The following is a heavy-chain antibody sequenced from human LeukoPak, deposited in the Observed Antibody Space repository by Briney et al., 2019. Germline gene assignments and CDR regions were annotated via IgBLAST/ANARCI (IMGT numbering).Heavy chain of an antibody. CDR3: ARGPPQTYYEGNGYYYFDY. V-gene: IGHV4-34*01. Sequence: SETLSLTCAVYGGSFSDYYWTWIRQPPGKGLEWIGEITHSGSTNYNPSLKSRVTISTDTSNHHFSLRLSSVTAADMAVYYCARGPPQTYYEGNGYYYFDYWGQGTLVTVSS. D-gene: IGHD3-22*01. CDR1: GGSFSDYY. CDR2: ITHSGST. J-gene: IGHJ4*02.